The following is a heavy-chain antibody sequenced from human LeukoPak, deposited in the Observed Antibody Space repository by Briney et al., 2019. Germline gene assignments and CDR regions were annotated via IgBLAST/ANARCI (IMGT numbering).Heavy chain of an antibody. CDR1: GFTFSNHW. CDR2: IKSDGTYS. V-gene: IGHV3-74*01. Sequence: PGGSLRLSCAASGFTFSNHWMHWVRQAPGKGLVWVSRIKSDGTYSDYADSVKGRFTVSRDNARNTLYLQMNSLRAEDTAVYYCARVESDGSGDYFDYWGQGTLVTVSS. D-gene: IGHD3-10*01. J-gene: IGHJ4*02. CDR3: ARVESDGSGDYFDY.